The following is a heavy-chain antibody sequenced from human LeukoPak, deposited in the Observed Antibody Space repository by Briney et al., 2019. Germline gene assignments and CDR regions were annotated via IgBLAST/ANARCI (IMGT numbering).Heavy chain of an antibody. CDR3: ARDLADIVVVPAAPDY. J-gene: IGHJ4*02. CDR2: INPNSGGT. V-gene: IGHV1-2*02. Sequence: SVKVSCKASGYTLTGYYMHWVRQAPGQGLEWMGWINPNSGGTKYAQKFQGRLTMTRDTSISTAYMELSRLRSDDTAVYYCARDLADIVVVPAAPDYWGQGTLVIVSS. D-gene: IGHD2-2*01. CDR1: GYTLTGYY.